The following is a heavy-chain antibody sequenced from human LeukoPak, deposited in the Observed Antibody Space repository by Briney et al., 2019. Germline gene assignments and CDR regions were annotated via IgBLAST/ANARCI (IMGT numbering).Heavy chain of an antibody. CDR3: ARDPAPQQGVAAAPFDY. CDR1: GYTFTGYY. Sequence: ASVKVSCKASGYTFTGYYMHWVRQAPGQGLEWMGWINPNSGGTNYAQKFQGWVTMTRDTSISTAYMELSRLRSDDTAVYYCARDPAPQQGVAAAPFDYWGQGTLVTVSS. CDR2: INPNSGGT. V-gene: IGHV1-2*04. D-gene: IGHD6-19*01. J-gene: IGHJ4*02.